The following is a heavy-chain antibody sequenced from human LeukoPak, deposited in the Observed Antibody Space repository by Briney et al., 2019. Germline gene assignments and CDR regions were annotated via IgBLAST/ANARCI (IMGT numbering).Heavy chain of an antibody. CDR2: INWNGGST. CDR1: GFTFDDYG. J-gene: IGHJ4*02. Sequence: PGGSLRLSCAASGFTFDDYGMSWVRQAPGKGLEWVSGINWNGGSTGYADSVKGRFTISRDNSKNTLYLQMNSLRAEDTAVFYCAKDRGYYDSSGFDYWGQGTLVTVSS. D-gene: IGHD3-22*01. CDR3: AKDRGYYDSSGFDY. V-gene: IGHV3-20*04.